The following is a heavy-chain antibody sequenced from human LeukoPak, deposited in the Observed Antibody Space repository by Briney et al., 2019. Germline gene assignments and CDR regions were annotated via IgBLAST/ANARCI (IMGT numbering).Heavy chain of an antibody. CDR1: GGSISDYY. D-gene: IGHD6-19*01. J-gene: IGHJ4*02. V-gene: IGHV4-59*08. CDR2: ISYAGTT. Sequence: SETLSLTCTVSGGSISDYYWSWFRQPPGKGLEWIGYISYAGTTNYNPSLKSRVTISVDTSKNQLSLKLSSVTAADTAVYYCARPDHSSGWYHFDYWGQGTLVTVSS. CDR3: ARPDHSSGWYHFDY.